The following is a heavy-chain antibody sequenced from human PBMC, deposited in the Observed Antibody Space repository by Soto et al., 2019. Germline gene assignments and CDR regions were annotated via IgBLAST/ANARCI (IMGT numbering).Heavy chain of an antibody. V-gene: IGHV3-11*06. CDR3: ARDSCSGGSCYFPHNWFDP. CDR2: ISSSSSYT. Sequence: QVQLVESGGGLVKPGGSLRLSCAASGFTFSDYYMSWIRQAPGKGLEWVSYISSSSSYTNYADSVKGRFTISRDNAKNSLYLQMNSLRAEDTAVYYCARDSCSGGSCYFPHNWFDPWGQGTLVTVSS. D-gene: IGHD2-15*01. J-gene: IGHJ5*02. CDR1: GFTFSDYY.